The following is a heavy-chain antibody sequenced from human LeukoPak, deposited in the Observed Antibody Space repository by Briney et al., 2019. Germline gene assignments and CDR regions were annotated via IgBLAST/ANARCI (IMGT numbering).Heavy chain of an antibody. Sequence: PSETLSLTCTVSGGSIGSYYWSWIRQPAGKGLEWIGRIHTSGSTNYNPSLKSRVTMSVDTSKNQFSLKLSSVTAADTAVYYCARVLRITIFGVVSSYFDYWGQGTLVTVSS. J-gene: IGHJ4*02. D-gene: IGHD3-3*01. CDR1: GGSIGSYY. CDR3: ARVLRITIFGVVSSYFDY. CDR2: IHTSGST. V-gene: IGHV4-4*07.